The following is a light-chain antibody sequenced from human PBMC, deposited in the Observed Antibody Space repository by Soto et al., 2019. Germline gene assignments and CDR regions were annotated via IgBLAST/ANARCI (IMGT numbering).Light chain of an antibody. CDR2: DVI. CDR1: SSDVGGYNY. J-gene: IGLJ2*01. Sequence: QSALTQPASVSGSPGQSITFPCPGPSSDVGGYNYVSWYQQHPGKAPKLMIYDVINRPSGVSNRFSGSKSGNSASLTISGLQAEDEADYYCSSYTSSSTYVVFGGGTKLTVL. V-gene: IGLV2-14*03. CDR3: SSYTSSSTYVV.